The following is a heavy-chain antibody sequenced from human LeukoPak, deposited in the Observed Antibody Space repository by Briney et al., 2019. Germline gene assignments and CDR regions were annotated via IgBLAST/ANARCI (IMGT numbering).Heavy chain of an antibody. Sequence: GGSLRLSCAASGFTFSSYWMSWVRQAPGKGLEWVANIKQDGSEKYYVDSVKGRFTISRDNAKNSLYLQMNSLRAGDTAVYYCARGGVNDYGDPYYFDYWGQGTLVTVSS. J-gene: IGHJ4*02. D-gene: IGHD4-17*01. CDR3: ARGGVNDYGDPYYFDY. CDR1: GFTFSSYW. CDR2: IKQDGSEK. V-gene: IGHV3-7*01.